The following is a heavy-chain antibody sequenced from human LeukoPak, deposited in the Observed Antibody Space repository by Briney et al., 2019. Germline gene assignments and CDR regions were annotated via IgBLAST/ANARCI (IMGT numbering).Heavy chain of an antibody. CDR3: ARGYYYDSSGYFSFDY. Sequence: GGSLRLSCAASGFTVSSNYMSWVRQAPGKGLEWVSVIYSGGSTYYADSVKGRFTISRDKSKNTLYLQMNSLRAEDTAVYYCARGYYYDSSGYFSFDYWGQGTLVTVSS. CDR2: IYSGGST. V-gene: IGHV3-53*01. CDR1: GFTVSSNY. J-gene: IGHJ4*02. D-gene: IGHD3-22*01.